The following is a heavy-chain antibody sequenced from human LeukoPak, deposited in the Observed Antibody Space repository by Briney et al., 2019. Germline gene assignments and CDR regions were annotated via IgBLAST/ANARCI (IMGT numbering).Heavy chain of an antibody. CDR3: ARDSGSCRGCAFDV. Sequence: GGSLRLSCAASGFTFSSYWMSWVRQAPGKGPEWVANLNPDGSERKYVDSVKGRFTISRDNAKNSLYLQMNSLRAEDTAVFYCARDSGSCRGCAFDVWGHGTMVTVSS. CDR2: LNPDGSER. J-gene: IGHJ3*01. V-gene: IGHV3-7*01. CDR1: GFTFSSYW. D-gene: IGHD1-26*01.